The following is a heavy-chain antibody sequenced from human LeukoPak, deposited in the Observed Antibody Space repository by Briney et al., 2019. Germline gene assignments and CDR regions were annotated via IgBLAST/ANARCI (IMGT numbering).Heavy chain of an antibody. Sequence: PSETLSLTCSVSAGSINSYYWSWIRQPPGKGLEWIGYIYYTGGTNYNPSLKSRVTISVDTSKNQFSLRLSSVTAADTAVYYCARDLVTSYYYYMDVWGKGTTVTVSS. CDR1: AGSINSYY. J-gene: IGHJ6*03. CDR2: IYYTGGT. V-gene: IGHV4-59*12. CDR3: ARDLVTSYYYYMDV. D-gene: IGHD4-23*01.